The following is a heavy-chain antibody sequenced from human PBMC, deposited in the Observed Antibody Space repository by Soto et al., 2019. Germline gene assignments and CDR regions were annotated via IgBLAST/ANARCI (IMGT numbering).Heavy chain of an antibody. D-gene: IGHD2-21*01. J-gene: IGHJ4*02. Sequence: QVQLVESGGGVVQPGRSLRLACAASGFTFSIYTFHWVRQAPGKGLEWVAVISFDGSNKYYGDSVKGRFTISRDNSKNTLYLQMNSLRVEATAVYYCARDYSTTAPFDYWGQGTLVSVSS. CDR1: GFTFSIYT. CDR2: ISFDGSNK. CDR3: ARDYSTTAPFDY. V-gene: IGHV3-30-3*01.